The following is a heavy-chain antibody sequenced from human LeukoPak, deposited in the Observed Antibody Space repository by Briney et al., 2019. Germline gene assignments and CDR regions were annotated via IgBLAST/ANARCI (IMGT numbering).Heavy chain of an antibody. CDR3: ARDYNSSWYDYYYYYYMDV. Sequence: ASVKVSCKASGYTFTGYYMHWVRQAPGQGLEWMGWINPNSGGTNYAQKFQGRVTMTRDTSISTAYMELSRLRSDDTAVYYCARDYNSSWYDYYYYYYMDVWGKGTTVTISS. V-gene: IGHV1-2*02. CDR2: INPNSGGT. J-gene: IGHJ6*03. D-gene: IGHD6-13*01. CDR1: GYTFTGYY.